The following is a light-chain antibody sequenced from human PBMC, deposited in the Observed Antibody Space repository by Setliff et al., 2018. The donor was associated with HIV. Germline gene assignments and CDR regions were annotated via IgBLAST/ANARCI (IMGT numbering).Light chain of an antibody. Sequence: NFMLTQPHSVSESPGKTVTISCTRSSGGIASNHVYWYQQRPGSSPTTVIYDDNQRPSGVPDRFPGSIDSSSNSASLTISGLNTEDEADYYCQSYDSSNPVVFGGGTK. CDR2: DDN. V-gene: IGLV6-57*01. CDR1: SGGIASNH. J-gene: IGLJ2*01. CDR3: QSYDSSNPVV.